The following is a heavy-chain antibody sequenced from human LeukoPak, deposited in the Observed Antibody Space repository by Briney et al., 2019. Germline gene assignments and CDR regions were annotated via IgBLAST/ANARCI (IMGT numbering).Heavy chain of an antibody. J-gene: IGHJ4*02. CDR2: ISSSSSYI. CDR1: GFIFGSYS. CDR3: ARRAGGYSHPYDY. V-gene: IGHV3-21*01. D-gene: IGHD4-23*01. Sequence: GGSLRLSCAASGFIFGSYSMNWVRQAPGKGLEWVSSISSSSSYIYYADSVKGRFTISRDNAKNSLYLQMNSLRAEDTAVYYCARRAGGYSHPYDYWGQGILVTVSS.